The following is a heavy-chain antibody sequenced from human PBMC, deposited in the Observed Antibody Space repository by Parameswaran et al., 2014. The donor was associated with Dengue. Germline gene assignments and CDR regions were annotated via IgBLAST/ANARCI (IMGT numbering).Heavy chain of an antibody. Sequence: WIRQPPGKGLEWIGSIYYSGSTYYNPSLKSRVTISVDTSKNQFSLKLSSVTAADTAVYYCARRELWFRYMDVWGQGTTVTVSS. CDR2: IYYSGST. J-gene: IGHJ6*02. D-gene: IGHD5-18*01. CDR3: ARRELWFRYMDV. V-gene: IGHV4-39*01.